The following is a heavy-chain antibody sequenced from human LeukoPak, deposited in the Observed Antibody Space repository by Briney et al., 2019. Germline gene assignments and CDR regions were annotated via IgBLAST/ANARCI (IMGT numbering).Heavy chain of an antibody. J-gene: IGHJ4*02. CDR3: ASVDTNTGHDY. CDR2: IYYSGST. V-gene: IGHV4-59*05. CDR1: GGSTSSYY. D-gene: IGHD5-18*01. Sequence: PSETLSLTCTVSGGSTSSYYWSWIRQPPGKGLEWIGSIYYSGSTYYNPSLKSRVTISVDTSKNQFSLRLSSVTAADTAVYYCASVDTNTGHDYWGQGTLVTVSS.